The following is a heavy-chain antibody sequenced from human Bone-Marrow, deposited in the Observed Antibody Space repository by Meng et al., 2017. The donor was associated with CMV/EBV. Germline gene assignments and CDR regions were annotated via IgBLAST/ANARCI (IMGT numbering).Heavy chain of an antibody. Sequence: SVKVSCKASGYTFTTYGISWVRQAPGQGLEWMGGIIPIFGTANYAQKFQGRVTITTDESTSTAYMELSSLRSEDTAVYYCARVGDGYNARYYFDYWGQGTLVTVSS. CDR2: IIPIFGTA. J-gene: IGHJ4*02. V-gene: IGHV1-69*05. D-gene: IGHD5-24*01. CDR3: ARVGDGYNARYYFDY. CDR1: GYTFTTYG.